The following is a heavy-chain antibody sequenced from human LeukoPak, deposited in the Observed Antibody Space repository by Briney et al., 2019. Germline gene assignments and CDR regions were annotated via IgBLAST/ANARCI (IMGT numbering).Heavy chain of an antibody. CDR2: IKQDGSEK. Sequence: GGSLRLSCAASGFTFSSYWMTWVRQAPGKGLEWVANIKQDGSEKYYVDSVKGRFTISRDNAKNSLYLQMNSLRDEDTALYYCATSAAGFDYWGQGTLVTVSS. CDR1: GFTFSSYW. V-gene: IGHV3-7*01. J-gene: IGHJ4*02. D-gene: IGHD6-13*01. CDR3: ATSAAGFDY.